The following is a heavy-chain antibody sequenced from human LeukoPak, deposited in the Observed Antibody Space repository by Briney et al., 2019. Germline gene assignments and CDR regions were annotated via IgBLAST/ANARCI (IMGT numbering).Heavy chain of an antibody. D-gene: IGHD2-2*01. CDR3: ARSWVVVPAAMSHYYMAV. V-gene: IGHV1-8*01. Sequence: ASVKVSCKASGYTFTSYDINWVRQATGQGLEWMGWMNPNSGNTGYAQKFQGRVTMTRNTSISTAYMELSSLRSEDTAVYYCARSWVVVPAAMSHYYMAVWGKGTTVTVSS. J-gene: IGHJ6*03. CDR1: GYTFTSYD. CDR2: MNPNSGNT.